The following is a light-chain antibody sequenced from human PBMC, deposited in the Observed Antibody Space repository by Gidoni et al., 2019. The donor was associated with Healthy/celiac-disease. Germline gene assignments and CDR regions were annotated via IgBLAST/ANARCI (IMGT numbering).Light chain of an antibody. CDR2: GAS. Sequence: EIVMTQSPAPLSVSPGERATLSCRASQSVSSNLAWYQQKPGQAPRLLIYGASTRATGIPARFSGSGSGTEFTLTISSLQSEDFAVYDCQQYNNWPPQLFTFGPGTKVDIK. CDR3: QQYNNWPPQLFT. CDR1: QSVSSN. J-gene: IGKJ3*01. V-gene: IGKV3-15*01.